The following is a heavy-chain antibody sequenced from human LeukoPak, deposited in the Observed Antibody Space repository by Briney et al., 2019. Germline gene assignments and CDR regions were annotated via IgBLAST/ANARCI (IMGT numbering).Heavy chain of an antibody. J-gene: IGHJ3*02. CDR3: AREDDTGRYMGDDAFVI. V-gene: IGHV1-69*06. CDR2: IIPMSDTA. Sequence: SVKVSCKASGGTFNSYAISWVRQAPGQGLEWMGGIIPMSDTANYPQKFRGRLTITADIPTSTVYMELSSLRSEDTAVYYCAREDDTGRYMGDDAFVIWGQGTMVTVSS. CDR1: GGTFNSYA. D-gene: IGHD1-26*01.